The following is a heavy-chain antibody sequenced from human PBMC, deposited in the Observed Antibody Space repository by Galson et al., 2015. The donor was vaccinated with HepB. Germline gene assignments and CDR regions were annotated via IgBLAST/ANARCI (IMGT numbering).Heavy chain of an antibody. CDR2: IIPIFGTA. CDR3: ARDSRYSGYTRAPPFGDY. J-gene: IGHJ4*02. CDR1: GGTFSSYA. V-gene: IGHV1-69*13. Sequence: SVKVSCKASGGTFSSYAISWVRQAPGQGLEWMGGIIPIFGTANYAQKFQGRVTITADESTSTAYMELSSLRSEDTAVYYCARDSRYSGYTRAPPFGDYWGQGTLVTVSS. D-gene: IGHD5-12*01.